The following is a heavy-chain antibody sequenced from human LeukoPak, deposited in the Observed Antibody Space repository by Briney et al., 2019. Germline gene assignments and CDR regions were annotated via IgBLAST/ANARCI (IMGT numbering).Heavy chain of an antibody. CDR1: GFTFSSYA. Sequence: GGSLRLSCAASGFTFSSYAMHWVRQAPGKGLEYVSAISSNGGSTYYANSVKGRFTISRDNSKNTLYLQMGSLRAEDMAVYYCIGDIGWDWGQGTLVTVSS. CDR2: ISSNGGST. V-gene: IGHV3-64*01. D-gene: IGHD2-15*01. J-gene: IGHJ4*02. CDR3: IGDIGWD.